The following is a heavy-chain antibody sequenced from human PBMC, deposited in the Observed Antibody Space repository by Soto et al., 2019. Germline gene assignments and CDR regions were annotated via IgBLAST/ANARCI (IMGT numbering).Heavy chain of an antibody. CDR1: GFTFSSYA. J-gene: IGHJ3*02. CDR2: ISGSGGST. Sequence: GGSLRLSCAASGFTFSSYAMSWVRQAPGKGLEWVSAISGSGGSTYYADSVKGRFTISRDNSKNTLYLQMNSLRAEDTAGDDCARDIIVGATIGERAFDIWGQGTMVTVSS. V-gene: IGHV3-23*01. CDR3: ARDIIVGATIGERAFDI. D-gene: IGHD1-26*01.